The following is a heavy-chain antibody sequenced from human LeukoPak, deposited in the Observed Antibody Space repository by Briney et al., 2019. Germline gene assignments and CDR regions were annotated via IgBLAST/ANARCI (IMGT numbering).Heavy chain of an antibody. CDR1: GFTFSRNA. Sequence: GGSLRLSCAASGFTFSRNAIHWVRQGPGKGLEWVSYIAHHGSNKYYADSVKGRFTISRDNSKRTLYLQMNSLRAEDTALYYCARDSDYGGNSLPLDYWGQGTLVTVSS. CDR3: ARDSDYGGNSLPLDY. V-gene: IGHV3-30*02. J-gene: IGHJ4*02. CDR2: IAHHGSNK. D-gene: IGHD4-23*01.